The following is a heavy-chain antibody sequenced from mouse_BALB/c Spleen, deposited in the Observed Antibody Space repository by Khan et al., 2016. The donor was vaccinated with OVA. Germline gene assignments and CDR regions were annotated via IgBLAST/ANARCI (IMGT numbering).Heavy chain of an antibody. CDR3: ARQKYYGYALDY. V-gene: IGHV3-2*02. Sequence: EVQLQESGPGLVKPSQSLSLTCTVTGYSITSNYAWSWIRQFPGNKLEWMGYISYSGSTNYNPSLKSRISVTRDTSENKFFLQLNSVTTEDTATYYCARQKYYGYALDYWGQGTSVTVSS. D-gene: IGHD1-1*01. CDR1: GYSITSNYA. J-gene: IGHJ4*01. CDR2: ISYSGST.